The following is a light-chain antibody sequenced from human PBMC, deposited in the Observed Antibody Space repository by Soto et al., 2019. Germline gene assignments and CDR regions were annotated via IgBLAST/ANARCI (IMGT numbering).Light chain of an antibody. CDR3: AAWDDSLQGCV. J-gene: IGLJ1*01. CDR2: SNN. CDR1: SSNIGSNT. V-gene: IGLV1-44*01. Sequence: QSVLTQPPSASGTPGQRVTISCSGSSSNIGSNTVKWYQHLPGTAPKLLIYSNNQRPSGVPDRFSGSKSGTSASLAISGLRSEDEADYYCAAWDDSLQGCVFGTGTKLTVL.